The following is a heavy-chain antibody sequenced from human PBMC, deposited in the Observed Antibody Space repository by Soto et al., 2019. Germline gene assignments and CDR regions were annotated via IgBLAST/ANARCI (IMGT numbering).Heavy chain of an antibody. D-gene: IGHD5-12*01. CDR1: GYTFTSYD. CDR3: ARGNHRWLQLWYFDL. CDR2: MNPHRGNT. Sequence: ASVKVSCKASGYTFTSYDINWVRQATGQGLEWMGYMNPHRGNTGYAQKFQGRVTITRNTSITTAYMELSSLTSEDTAVYYCARGNHRWLQLWYFDLWGRGTLVTVSS. J-gene: IGHJ2*01. V-gene: IGHV1-8*01.